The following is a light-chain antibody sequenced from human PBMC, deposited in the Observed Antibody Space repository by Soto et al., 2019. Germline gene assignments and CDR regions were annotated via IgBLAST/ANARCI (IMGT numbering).Light chain of an antibody. Sequence: QSVLTQSPSASASLGASVKLTCTLSSGHSSDDIAWHQQQPEKGPRFLMNLNSDGSHTKGDGIPDRFSGSSSGAERYLTISSLQSEDEADYYCQTWGTGIVIFGGGTKVTVL. V-gene: IGLV4-69*01. CDR3: QTWGTGIVI. CDR2: LNSDGSH. J-gene: IGLJ2*01. CDR1: SGHSSDD.